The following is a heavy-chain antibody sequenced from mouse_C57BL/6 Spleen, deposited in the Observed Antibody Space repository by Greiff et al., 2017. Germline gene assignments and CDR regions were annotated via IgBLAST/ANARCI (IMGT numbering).Heavy chain of an antibody. CDR2: IYPGSGNT. Sequence: QVQLQQSGAELARPGASVKLSCKASGYTFTDYYINWVKQRPGQGLEWIARIYPGSGNTYYNEKFKGKATLTAEKSSSTAYMQLSSLTSEDSAVYYCARDYGSPYYAMDYWGQGTSVTVSS. J-gene: IGHJ4*01. CDR3: ARDYGSPYYAMDY. D-gene: IGHD1-1*01. V-gene: IGHV1-76*01. CDR1: GYTFTDYY.